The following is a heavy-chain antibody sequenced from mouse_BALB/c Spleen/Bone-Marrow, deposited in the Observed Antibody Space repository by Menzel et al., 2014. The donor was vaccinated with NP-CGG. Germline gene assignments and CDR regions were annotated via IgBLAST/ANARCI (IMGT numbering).Heavy chain of an antibody. D-gene: IGHD2-4*01. V-gene: IGHV1-67*01. CDR3: ARGSYYDPAWFAY. Sequence: QVQLKESGPELVRPGVSVKISCKGSGYTFTDYAMHWVKQSHAKSLEWIGVISTYSGNTNYNQKFKGKATMTVDKSSSTAYIELARLTSEDSAIYYCARGSYYDPAWFAYRGQGTLVTVSA. CDR2: ISTYSGNT. J-gene: IGHJ3*01. CDR1: GYTFTDYA.